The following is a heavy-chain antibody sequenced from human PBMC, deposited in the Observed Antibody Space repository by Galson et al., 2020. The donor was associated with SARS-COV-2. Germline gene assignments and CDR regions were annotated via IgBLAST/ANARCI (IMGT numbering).Heavy chain of an antibody. V-gene: IGHV3-30-3*01. CDR1: GFTFSSYA. Sequence: GGSLRLSCAASGFTFSSYAMHWVRQAPGKGLEWVAVISYDGSNKYYADSVKGRFTISRDNSKNTLYLQMNSLRAEDTAVYYCARSSSESYYYGMDVWGQGTTVTVSS. CDR3: ARSSSESYYYGMDV. CDR2: ISYDGSNK. J-gene: IGHJ6*02. D-gene: IGHD3-10*01.